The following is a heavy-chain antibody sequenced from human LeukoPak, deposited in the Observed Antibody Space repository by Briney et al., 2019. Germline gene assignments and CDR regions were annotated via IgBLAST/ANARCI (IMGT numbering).Heavy chain of an antibody. Sequence: SETLSLTCAVYGGSSSGYYWSWIRQPPGKGLEWIGEINHSGSTNYNPSLKSRVTISVDTSKNQFSLKLSSVTAADTAVYYCARAFKEYQLLSSYYYYGMDVWGQGTTVTVSS. CDR1: GGSSSGYY. CDR3: ARAFKEYQLLSSYYYYGMDV. J-gene: IGHJ6*02. V-gene: IGHV4-34*01. D-gene: IGHD2-2*01. CDR2: INHSGST.